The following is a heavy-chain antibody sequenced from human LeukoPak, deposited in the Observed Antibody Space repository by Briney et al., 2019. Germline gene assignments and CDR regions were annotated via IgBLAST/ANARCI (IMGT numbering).Heavy chain of an antibody. Sequence: GVSLRLSCAASGFTFSSYGMHWVRQAPGKGLEWVAFIRYDGSNKYYADSVKGRFTISRDNSKNTLYLQMNSLRAEDTAVYYCAKEGMYYDSSGYYWALRYWGQGTLVTVSS. D-gene: IGHD3-22*01. CDR2: IRYDGSNK. V-gene: IGHV3-30*02. CDR1: GFTFSSYG. J-gene: IGHJ4*02. CDR3: AKEGMYYDSSGYYWALRY.